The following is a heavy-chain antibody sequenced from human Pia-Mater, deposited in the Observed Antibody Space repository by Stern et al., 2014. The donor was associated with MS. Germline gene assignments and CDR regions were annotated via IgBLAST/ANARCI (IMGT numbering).Heavy chain of an antibody. CDR1: GFTFSEYA. CDR2: ISGSGGST. Sequence: EVQLVESGGGLAQPGGSLRLSCAGSGFTFSEYAMSWVRQAPGKGLEWVSGISGSGGSTYYAASVQGRFNISRDKSMDTMYLQMSSLRVDDTAVYYCAKGSRIVGSTEFDSWGQGTLVTVSS. J-gene: IGHJ4*02. D-gene: IGHD1-26*01. V-gene: IGHV3-23*04. CDR3: AKGSRIVGSTEFDS.